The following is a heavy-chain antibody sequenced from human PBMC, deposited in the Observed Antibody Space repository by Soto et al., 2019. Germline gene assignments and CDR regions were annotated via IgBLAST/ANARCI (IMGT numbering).Heavy chain of an antibody. D-gene: IGHD2-15*01. CDR3: VRGGGGGLFDP. V-gene: IGHV3-11*06. Sequence: GGSLRLSCAGSGFTFGDSYMSWIRQAPGKGLEWLSYISPGSRYPAYADSVKGRFTISRDNAKRSLYLQMVSLTAEDTAIYYCVRGGGGGLFDPWGQGTMVTVSS. CDR2: ISPGSRYP. CDR1: GFTFGDSY. J-gene: IGHJ5*02.